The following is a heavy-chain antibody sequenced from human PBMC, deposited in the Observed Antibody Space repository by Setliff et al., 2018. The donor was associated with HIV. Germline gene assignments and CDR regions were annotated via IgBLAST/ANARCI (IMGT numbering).Heavy chain of an antibody. V-gene: IGHV1-2*04. J-gene: IGHJ6*02. CDR1: GYTFTGYY. D-gene: IGHD6-19*01. CDR2: INPNSGGT. Sequence: ASMKVSCKASGYTFTGYYMHWVRQAPGQGLEWVGWINPNSGGTNYAQKFQGWVTMTRDTSISTAYMELSRLRSDDTAVYYCARFHSSGWYNGMDVWGQGTTVTVSS. CDR3: ARFHSSGWYNGMDV.